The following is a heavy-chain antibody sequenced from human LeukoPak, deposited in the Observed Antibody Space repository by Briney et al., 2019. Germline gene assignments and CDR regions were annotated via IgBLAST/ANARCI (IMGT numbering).Heavy chain of an antibody. D-gene: IGHD2-15*01. CDR1: GYSFNSYW. J-gene: IGHJ4*02. V-gene: IGHV5-51*01. CDR3: ARRLCSGGSCYYFDY. Sequence: GESLKISCKGPGYSFNSYWIGWVRQMPGKGLEWMGMIYPGDSDTRYSPSFQGQVTISADKSTSTASLQWSSLKASDTAMYYCARRLCSGGSCYYFDYWGQGTLVTVSS. CDR2: IYPGDSDT.